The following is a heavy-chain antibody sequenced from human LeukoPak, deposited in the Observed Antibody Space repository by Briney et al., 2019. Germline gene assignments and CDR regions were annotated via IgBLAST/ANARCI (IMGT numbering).Heavy chain of an antibody. J-gene: IGHJ3*02. V-gene: IGHV4-59*01. CDR1: GGSISSYY. CDR2: IYYSGST. Sequence: SETLSLTCTVSGGSISSYYWSWIRQPPGKGLEWIGYIYYSGSTNYNPSLKSRITISVDTSKNQFSLKLSSVTAADTAVYYCARDLGCGGDCYAFDIWGQGTMVTVSS. D-gene: IGHD2-21*02. CDR3: ARDLGCGGDCYAFDI.